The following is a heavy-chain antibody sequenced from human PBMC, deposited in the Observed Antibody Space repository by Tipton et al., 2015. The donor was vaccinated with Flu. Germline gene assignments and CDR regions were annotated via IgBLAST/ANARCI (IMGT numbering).Heavy chain of an antibody. CDR2: IWYDGSNK. CDR1: GFTFSSYG. V-gene: IGHV3-33*01. J-gene: IGHJ6*02. Sequence: SLRLSCAASGFTFSSYGMHWVRQAPGKGLEWVAVIWYDGSNKYYADSVKGRFTISRDNSKNTLYLQMNSLRAEDTAAYYCARDGDPVDIAVAGTFYYGMDVWGQGTTVTVSS. CDR3: ARDGDPVDIAVAGTFYYGMDV. D-gene: IGHD6-19*01.